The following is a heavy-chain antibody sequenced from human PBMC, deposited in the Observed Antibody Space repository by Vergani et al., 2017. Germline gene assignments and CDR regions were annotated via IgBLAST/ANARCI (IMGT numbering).Heavy chain of an antibody. J-gene: IGHJ6*03. CDR2: IYTSGST. D-gene: IGHD2-2*01. CDR1: GGSISSYY. CDR3: ARAGYCSSTSCQYYYYYYMDV. Sequence: QVQLQESGPGLVKPSETLSLTCTVSGGSISSYYWSWIRQPAGKGLEWIGRIYTSGSTNYNPSLKSRVTMSVDTSKNQCSLKLSSVTAADTAVYYCARAGYCSSTSCQYYYYYYMDVWGKGTTVTVSS. V-gene: IGHV4-4*07.